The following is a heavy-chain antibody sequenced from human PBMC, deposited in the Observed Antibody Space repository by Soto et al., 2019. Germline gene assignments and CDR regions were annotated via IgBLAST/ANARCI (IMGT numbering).Heavy chain of an antibody. CDR2: ISAYNGNT. CDR1: GYTFTSYG. CDR3: ARASLVGVGDYYGMDV. J-gene: IGHJ6*02. Sequence: ASVKVSCKASGYTFTSYGISWVRRAPGQGLEWMGWISAYNGNTNYAQKLQGRVTMTTDTSTSTAYMELRSLRSDDTAVYYCARASLVGVGDYYGMDVWGQGTTVTVSS. D-gene: IGHD3-10*01. V-gene: IGHV1-18*01.